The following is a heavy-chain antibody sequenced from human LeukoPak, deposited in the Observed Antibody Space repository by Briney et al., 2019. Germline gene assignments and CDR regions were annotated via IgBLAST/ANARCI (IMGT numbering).Heavy chain of an antibody. CDR3: ARAPPIYKNDYGDPDYYYYYYMDV. CDR2: ISAYNGNT. D-gene: IGHD4-17*01. J-gene: IGHJ6*03. Sequence: ASVKVSCKASGYTFTSYGISWVRQAPGQGLEWMGWISAYNGNTNYAQKLQGRVTMTTDTSTSTAYMELRSLRSDDTAVYYCARAPPIYKNDYGDPDYYYYYYMDVWGKGTTVTVSS. CDR1: GYTFTSYG. V-gene: IGHV1-18*01.